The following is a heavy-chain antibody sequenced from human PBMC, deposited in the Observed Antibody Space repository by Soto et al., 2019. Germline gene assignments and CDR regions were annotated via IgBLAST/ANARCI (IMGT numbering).Heavy chain of an antibody. D-gene: IGHD4-17*01. CDR1: GGTFSSYA. J-gene: IGHJ5*02. V-gene: IGHV1-69*12. CDR3: ARGDDYGGTNWFDP. Sequence: QVQLVQSGAEVKKPGSSVKVSCKASGGTFSSYAISWVRQAPGQGLEWMGGIIPIFGTANYAQKFQGRVTITADESTSTDYMELSSLRSEDTAVYYCARGDDYGGTNWFDPWGQGTLVTVSS. CDR2: IIPIFGTA.